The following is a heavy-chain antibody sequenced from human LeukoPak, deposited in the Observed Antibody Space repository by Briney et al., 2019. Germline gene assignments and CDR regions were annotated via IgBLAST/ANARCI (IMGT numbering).Heavy chain of an antibody. D-gene: IGHD1-26*01. CDR3: ARGELLPLG. J-gene: IGHJ4*02. CDR1: GGSISSGGYY. V-gene: IGHV4-30-2*01. Sequence: TLSLTCTVSGGSISSGGYYWSWIRRPPGKGLEWIGYIYHSGSTYYNPSLKSRVTISVDRSKNQFSLKLSSVTAADTAVYYCARGELLPLGWGQGTLVTVSS. CDR2: IYHSGST.